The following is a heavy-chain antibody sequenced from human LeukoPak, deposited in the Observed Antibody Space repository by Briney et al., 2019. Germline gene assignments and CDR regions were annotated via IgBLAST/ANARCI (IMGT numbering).Heavy chain of an antibody. J-gene: IGHJ4*02. Sequence: PSETLSLTCTVSGGSISNNYWSWIRQPPGNGLEWVGNISYTGSTNYNPSLKGRVTISVDTSKNQFSLKLSSVTAADTAVYYCARDRSGYCSSSSCYELDYWGQGTLVTVSS. CDR2: ISYTGST. CDR1: GGSISNNY. D-gene: IGHD2-2*01. V-gene: IGHV4-59*12. CDR3: ARDRSGYCSSSSCYELDY.